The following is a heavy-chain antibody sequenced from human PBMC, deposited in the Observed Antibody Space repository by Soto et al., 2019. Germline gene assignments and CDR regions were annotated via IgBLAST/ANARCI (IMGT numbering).Heavy chain of an antibody. J-gene: IGHJ4*02. Sequence: PSETLSLTCAVYGGSFSGYYWSWIRQPPGKGLEWIGEINHSGSTNYNPSLKSRVTISADTSKNQIFLKVSSVTAADTAMYYCARVGFDILTGYYGGFDYCGKGTLVTVYS. V-gene: IGHV4-34*01. D-gene: IGHD3-9*01. CDR3: ARVGFDILTGYYGGFDY. CDR2: INHSGST. CDR1: GGSFSGYY.